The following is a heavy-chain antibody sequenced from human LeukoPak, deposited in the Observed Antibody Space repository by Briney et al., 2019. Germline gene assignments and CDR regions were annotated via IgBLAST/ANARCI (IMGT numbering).Heavy chain of an antibody. CDR1: GYTFTGYY. CDR3: ARGSGGSKRSYYMDV. D-gene: IGHD3-10*01. Sequence: ASVKVSCKASGYTFTGYYMHWVRQAPGQGLEWMGWINPNSGGTNYAQKFQGGVTMTRDTSISTAYMELSRLRSDDTAVYYCARGSGGSKRSYYMDVWGKGTTVTVSS. V-gene: IGHV1-2*02. J-gene: IGHJ6*03. CDR2: INPNSGGT.